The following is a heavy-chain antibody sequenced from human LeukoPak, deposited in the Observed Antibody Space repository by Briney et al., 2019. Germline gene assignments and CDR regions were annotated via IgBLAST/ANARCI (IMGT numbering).Heavy chain of an antibody. CDR1: GYTFTSYD. CDR3: ARDPSYGYFSRWFDP. J-gene: IGHJ5*02. D-gene: IGHD5-18*01. V-gene: IGHV1-8*01. Sequence: APVKVSCKASGYTFTSYDINWARQATGQGLEWMGWMNPNSGNTGYAQKFQGRVTMTRNTSISTAYMELSSLRSEDTAVYYCARDPSYGYFSRWFDPWGQGTLVTVSS. CDR2: MNPNSGNT.